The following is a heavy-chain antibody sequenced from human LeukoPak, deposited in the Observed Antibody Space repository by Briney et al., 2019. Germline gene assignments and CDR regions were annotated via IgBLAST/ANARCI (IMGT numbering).Heavy chain of an antibody. CDR3: AREAFDSSGSLDY. J-gene: IGHJ4*02. V-gene: IGHV3-30-3*01. D-gene: IGHD3-22*01. CDR1: GFTFSSYA. Sequence: GGSLRLSCAASGFTFSSYAVHWVRQAPGKGLEWVAVISYDGSNKYYADSVKGRFTISRDNSKNTLYLQMNSLRAEDTAVYYCAREAFDSSGSLDYWGQGTLVTVSS. CDR2: ISYDGSNK.